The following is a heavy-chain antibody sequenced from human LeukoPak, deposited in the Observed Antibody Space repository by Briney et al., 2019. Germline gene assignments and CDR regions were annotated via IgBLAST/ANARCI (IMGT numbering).Heavy chain of an antibody. CDR3: ARVVGYCSGGSCYDNWFDP. CDR1: GESVSIKSAG. V-gene: IGHV6-1*01. D-gene: IGHD2-15*01. J-gene: IGHJ5*02. Sequence: SRTLSLTYAISGESVSIKSAGWKWVRQSPTRGIEWLGRKYYRSKWYNDYAVSVKSPITITPDTSKNQFSLPLTSVTPEDTAVYYCARVVGYCSGGSCYDNWFDPWGQGTLVTVSS. CDR2: KYYRSKWYN.